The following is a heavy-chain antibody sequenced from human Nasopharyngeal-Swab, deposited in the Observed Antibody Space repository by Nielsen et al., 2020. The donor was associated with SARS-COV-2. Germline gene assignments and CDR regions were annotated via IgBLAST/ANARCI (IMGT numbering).Heavy chain of an antibody. D-gene: IGHD4-23*01. J-gene: IGHJ4*02. CDR3: ARGSYGDKSDFDS. CDR2: LWSDDWTT. CDR1: GFTFRNYA. V-gene: IGHV3-33*01. Sequence: GGSLRLSCAASGFTFRNYAMHWVRQAPDQGLEWVAVLWSDDWTTYYADSVKGRFTISRDNSKNPLYLGMNSVTAEDTAMYYCARGSYGDKSDFDSWGQGTLVTVSS.